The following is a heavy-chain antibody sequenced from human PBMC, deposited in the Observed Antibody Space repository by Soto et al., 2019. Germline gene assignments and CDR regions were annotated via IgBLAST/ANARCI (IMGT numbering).Heavy chain of an antibody. J-gene: IGHJ6*02. CDR2: IYYSGST. CDR1: DGSVSSGSYY. D-gene: IGHD2-2*02. Sequence: QVQLQESGPELVKPSEILSLTCTVSDGSVSSGSYYWSWIRQPPGKGLEWIGYIYYSGSTNYNPSLKSRVTIAVDTSKNQFSLKLSSVTAVDTAVYYCARGNIVLVPAAIPKGYYGTDVWGQGTTVTVSS. CDR3: ARGNIVLVPAAIPKGYYGTDV. V-gene: IGHV4-61*01.